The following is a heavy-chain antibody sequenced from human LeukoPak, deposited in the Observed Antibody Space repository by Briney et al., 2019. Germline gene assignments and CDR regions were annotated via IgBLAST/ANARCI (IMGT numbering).Heavy chain of an antibody. CDR2: IYSGGDT. D-gene: IGHD6-13*01. CDR3: ARDPPAEAINTYA. V-gene: IGHV3-66*01. J-gene: IGHJ5*02. Sequence: GGSLRLSCAASGVTVSNNYMRWVRQAPGKGPEWVSLIYSGGDTFYADAVKGRFTISRDGSKNTLYLQMNSLRAEDTAAYYCARDPPAEAINTYAWGQGTLVTVSS. CDR1: GVTVSNNY.